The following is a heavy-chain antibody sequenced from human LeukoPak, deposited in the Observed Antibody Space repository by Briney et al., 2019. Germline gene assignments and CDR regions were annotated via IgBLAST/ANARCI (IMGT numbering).Heavy chain of an antibody. J-gene: IGHJ4*02. D-gene: IGHD6-19*01. V-gene: IGHV4-34*01. Sequence: SETPSLTCAVYGGSFSGYYWSWIRQPSGKGLEWIGEINHSGSTNYNPSLKSRVTISVDTSKNQFSLKLSSVTAADTAVYYCARGLLQWLAHDYWGQGTLVTVSS. CDR1: GGSFSGYY. CDR2: INHSGST. CDR3: ARGLLQWLAHDY.